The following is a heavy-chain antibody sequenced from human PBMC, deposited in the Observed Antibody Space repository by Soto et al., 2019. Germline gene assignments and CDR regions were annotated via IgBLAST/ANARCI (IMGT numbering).Heavy chain of an antibody. D-gene: IGHD3-3*01. Sequence: QVQLQQWGAGLLKPSETLSLTCAVYGGSFSGYYWSWIRQPPGKGLEWIGEINHSGSTNYNPSLKSRVTISVDTSKNQFSLKLSSVTAADTAVYYCARAYYDFWSSYYSYYYGMDVWGQGTTVTVSS. CDR2: INHSGST. V-gene: IGHV4-34*01. CDR1: GGSFSGYY. J-gene: IGHJ6*02. CDR3: ARAYYDFWSSYYSYYYGMDV.